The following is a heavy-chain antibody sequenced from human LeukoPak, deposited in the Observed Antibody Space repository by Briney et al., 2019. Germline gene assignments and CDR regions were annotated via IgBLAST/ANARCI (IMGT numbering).Heavy chain of an antibody. D-gene: IGHD3-10*01. CDR2: IDPSDSYT. V-gene: IGHV5-10-1*01. J-gene: IGHJ3*02. CDR1: GYSFTSYW. CDR3: ARPGHYYGSGSYYLGAFDI. Sequence: GESLKISCKGSGYSFTSYWITWVRQMPGKGLECMGRIDPSDSYTNYSPSFQGHVTISTDKSISTAYLQWSSLKASDTAIYYCARPGHYYGSGSYYLGAFDIWGQGTMVTVSS.